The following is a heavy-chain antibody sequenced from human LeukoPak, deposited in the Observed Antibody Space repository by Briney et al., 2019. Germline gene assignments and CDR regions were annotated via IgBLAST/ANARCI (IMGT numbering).Heavy chain of an antibody. J-gene: IGHJ1*01. D-gene: IGHD6-19*01. CDR2: ISGSGSNK. CDR3: ATSQSSVAGIVGD. Sequence: PGGSLRLSCAASGFTFSDYFMTWIRQAPGKGLEWVSYISGSGSNKYYADSVKGRFTIPRDNAKNSLYLQMNRLRVEDTAVYYCATSQSSVAGIVGDWGQGTLVTVSS. V-gene: IGHV3-11*04. CDR1: GFTFSDYF.